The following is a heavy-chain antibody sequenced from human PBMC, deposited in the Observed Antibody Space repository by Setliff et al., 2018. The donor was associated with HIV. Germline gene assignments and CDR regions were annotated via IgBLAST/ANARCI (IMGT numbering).Heavy chain of an antibody. CDR3: AREKNDYGGQNWLDP. CDR1: GASISSGNYY. CDR2: IYISGTT. D-gene: IGHD4-17*01. J-gene: IGHJ5*02. Sequence: SETLSLTCTVSGASISSGNYYWSWIRQPAGKGLEWIGRIYISGTTHYNPSLKSRVTIKLDMSKSQLSLFLTSVTAADTAVYYCAREKNDYGGQNWLDPWGQGTQVTVSS. V-gene: IGHV4-61*02.